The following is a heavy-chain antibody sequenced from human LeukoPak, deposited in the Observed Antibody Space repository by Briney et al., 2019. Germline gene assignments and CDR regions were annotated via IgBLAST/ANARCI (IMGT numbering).Heavy chain of an antibody. D-gene: IGHD3-16*02. V-gene: IGHV1-24*01. CDR3: ATSVMITFGGVIVTDY. CDR1: GYTLTELS. Sequence: ASVKVSCKVSGYTLTELSMHWVRQAPGKGLEWVGGFDPEDGETIYAQKFQGRVTMTEDTSTDTAYMELSSLRSEDTAVYYCATSVMITFGGVIVTDYWGQGTLVTVSS. J-gene: IGHJ4*02. CDR2: FDPEDGET.